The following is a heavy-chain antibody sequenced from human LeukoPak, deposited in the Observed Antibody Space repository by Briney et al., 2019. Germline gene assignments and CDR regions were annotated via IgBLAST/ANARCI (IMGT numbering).Heavy chain of an antibody. D-gene: IGHD6-13*01. V-gene: IGHV4-59*01. Sequence: SETLSLTCTVSGGSISSYYWSWIRQPPGKGLEWIGYIYYSGSTNYNPSLKSRVTISVDTSKNQFSLRLSSVTAADTAVYYCALAAAGWRVDYWGQGTLVTVSS. J-gene: IGHJ4*02. CDR2: IYYSGST. CDR3: ALAAAGWRVDY. CDR1: GGSISSYY.